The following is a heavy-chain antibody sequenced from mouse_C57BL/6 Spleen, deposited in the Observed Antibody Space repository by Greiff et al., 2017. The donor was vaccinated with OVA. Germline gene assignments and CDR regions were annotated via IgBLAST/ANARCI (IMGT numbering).Heavy chain of an antibody. V-gene: IGHV5-9-1*02. CDR3: TIYYDYDGYYFDY. D-gene: IGHD2-4*01. CDR2: ISSGGDYI. CDR1: GFTFSSYA. Sequence: EVMLVESGEGLVKPGGSLKLSCAASGFTFSSYAMSWVRQTPEKRLEWVAYISSGGDYIYYADTVKGRFTISRDNARNTLYLQMSSLKSEDTAMYYCTIYYDYDGYYFDYWGQGTTLTVSS. J-gene: IGHJ2*01.